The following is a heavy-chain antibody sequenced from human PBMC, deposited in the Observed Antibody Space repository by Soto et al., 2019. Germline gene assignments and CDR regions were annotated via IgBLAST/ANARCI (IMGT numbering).Heavy chain of an antibody. CDR1: GGSISSGSYS. CDR3: ARARXYCSGGSCYRMTAWFDP. Sequence: TSETLSLTCTVSGGSISSGSYSWSWIRQHPGKALEWIGYIYYSGSTYYNPSLKSRLTMSVDTSKNQFSLKLSSVTAADTAIYYCARARXYCSGGSCYRMTAWFDPWGQGTLVTVSS. V-gene: IGHV4-31*03. CDR2: IYYSGST. D-gene: IGHD2-15*01. J-gene: IGHJ5*02.